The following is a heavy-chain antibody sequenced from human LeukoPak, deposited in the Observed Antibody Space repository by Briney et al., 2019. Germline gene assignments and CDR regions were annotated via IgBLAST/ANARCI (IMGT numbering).Heavy chain of an antibody. CDR1: GFTFSNAW. J-gene: IGHJ4*02. Sequence: GGSLRLSCAASGFTFSNAWMSWVRQAPGKGLEWVSSISSSSSYIYYADSVKGRFTISRDNAKNSLYLQMNSLRAEDTAVYYCARERREMATINDYWGQGTLVTVSS. V-gene: IGHV3-21*01. CDR2: ISSSSSYI. CDR3: ARERREMATINDY. D-gene: IGHD5-24*01.